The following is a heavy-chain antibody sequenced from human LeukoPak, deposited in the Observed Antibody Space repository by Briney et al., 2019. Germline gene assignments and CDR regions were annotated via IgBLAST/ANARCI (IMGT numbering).Heavy chain of an antibody. J-gene: IGHJ4*02. CDR2: ISSSGYYI. V-gene: IGHV3-21*01. CDR3: ARDLVSMSNY. Sequence: GGSLRLSCAASRFTFRRYTMNWARQSPGKGLEWVSSISSSGYYIYYADSVKGRFTISRDNAKNSLYMQMNSLRAEDTAVYYCARDLVSMSNYCGQGTPVTVSS. CDR1: RFTFRRYT. D-gene: IGHD2-21*01.